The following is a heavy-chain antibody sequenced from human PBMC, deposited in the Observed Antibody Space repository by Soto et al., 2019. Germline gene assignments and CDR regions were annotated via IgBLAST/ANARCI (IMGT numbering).Heavy chain of an antibody. CDR1: GGSLTGYY. CDR3: ARGQEGLVATH. CDR2: VKDGGST. V-gene: IGHV4-34*01. Sequence: QVQLQQWGAGLLKPSETLSLTCTVNGGSLTGYYWSWIRQPPGKGLEWIGEVKDGGSTNYSPSLRGRVSISADLSKNPFSLRRNSVTAADTAVYFCARGQEGLVATHWDQGALVTVSS. D-gene: IGHD5-12*01. J-gene: IGHJ4*02.